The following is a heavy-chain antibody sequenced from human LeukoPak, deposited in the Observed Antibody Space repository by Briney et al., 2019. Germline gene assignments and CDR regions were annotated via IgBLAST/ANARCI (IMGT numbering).Heavy chain of an antibody. V-gene: IGHV3-20*04. J-gene: IGHJ3*02. Sequence: GGSLRLSCAASGFSFDDYGMSWVRQVPGKGLEWVSGINWNGGSTGYADSVKGRFTISRGNAKNSLFLQMNSLRAEDTALYYCAKDSSGYYDGVFDIWGKGKMVTVSS. D-gene: IGHD3-22*01. CDR3: AKDSSGYYDGVFDI. CDR2: INWNGGST. CDR1: GFSFDDYG.